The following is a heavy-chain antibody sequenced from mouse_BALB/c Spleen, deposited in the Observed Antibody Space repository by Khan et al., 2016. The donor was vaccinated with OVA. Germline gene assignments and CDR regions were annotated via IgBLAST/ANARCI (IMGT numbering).Heavy chain of an antibody. D-gene: IGHD2-4*01. J-gene: IGHJ4*01. Sequence: VELVESGPGLVAPSQSLSITCTISGFSLTNYGVHWVRQPPGKGLEWLGVIWTDGSTTYNSALKSRLTITKDNSKSQVFLKMNRLQTDDTAIYFCARQPYYHYNVMDYWGQGTSVTVSS. CDR3: ARQPYYHYNVMDY. CDR2: IWTDGST. V-gene: IGHV2-6-1*01. CDR1: GFSLTNYG.